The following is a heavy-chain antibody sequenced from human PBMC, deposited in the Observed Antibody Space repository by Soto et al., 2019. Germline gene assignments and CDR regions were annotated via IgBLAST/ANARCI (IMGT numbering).Heavy chain of an antibody. CDR2: ISVSAGST. V-gene: IGHV3-23*01. Sequence: WGTLRLSCAASGCTFSSYAMSCVRQAPGKGLEWVSAISVSAGSTYYADSVKGRITTSTDNSKNKLYLQMNGTRAEDTAVYYCALCRYCSYGYYYYYGMDVWGQGPTVTVSS. D-gene: IGHD1-26*01. CDR1: GCTFSSYA. J-gene: IGHJ6*02. CDR3: ALCRYCSYGYYYYYGMDV.